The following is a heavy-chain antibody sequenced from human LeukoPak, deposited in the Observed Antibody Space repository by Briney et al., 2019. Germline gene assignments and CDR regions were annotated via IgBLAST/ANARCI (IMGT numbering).Heavy chain of an antibody. D-gene: IGHD3/OR15-3a*01. CDR1: EFTFSRYW. V-gene: IGHV3-11*01. CDR3: ARRRDFIDY. Sequence: GGSLRVSCAASEFTFSRYWMGWVRQAPGKGLEWVSYSSSSGSTIYYADSVKGRFAISRDNAKNSLYLQMNSLRAEDTAVYYCARRRDFIDYWGQGTLVTVSS. CDR2: SSSSGSTI. J-gene: IGHJ4*02.